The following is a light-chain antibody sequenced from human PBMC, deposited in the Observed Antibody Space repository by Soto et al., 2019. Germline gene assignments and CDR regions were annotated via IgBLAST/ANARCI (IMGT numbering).Light chain of an antibody. CDR1: QAITNN. V-gene: IGKV1-9*01. CDR2: QES. J-gene: IGKJ5*01. CDR3: QQYNNWPFS. Sequence: DIQLTQSPFFLSASVGDTVTITCRASQAITNNLAWYQQKPGKPPTLLIYQESTLQRGVPSRFSGSKSGSQFTLTIDSLQPEDFATYYCQQYNNWPFSFGQGTRLEIK.